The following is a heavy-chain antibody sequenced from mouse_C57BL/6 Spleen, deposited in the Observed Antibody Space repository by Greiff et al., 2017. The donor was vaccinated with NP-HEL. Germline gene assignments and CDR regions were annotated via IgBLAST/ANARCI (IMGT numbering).Heavy chain of an antibody. CDR3: ARESDYYGSSDY. CDR1: GYAFSSSW. J-gene: IGHJ2*01. Sequence: QVQLQQSGPELVKPGASVKISCKASGYAFSSSWMNWVKQRPGKGLEWIGRIYPGDGDTNYNGKFKGKATLTADKSSSTAYMQLSSLTSEDSAVYFCARESDYYGSSDYWGQGTTLTVSS. V-gene: IGHV1-82*01. D-gene: IGHD1-1*01. CDR2: IYPGDGDT.